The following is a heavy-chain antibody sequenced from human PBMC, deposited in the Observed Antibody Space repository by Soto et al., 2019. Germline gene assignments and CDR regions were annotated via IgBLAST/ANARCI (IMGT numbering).Heavy chain of an antibody. CDR1: GFTFSSYE. CDR2: ISSSGSTI. J-gene: IGHJ3*02. CDR3: ARHKVVVIRKHAFDI. V-gene: IGHV3-48*03. D-gene: IGHD3-22*01. Sequence: PGGSLRLSCAASGFTFSSYEMNWVRQAPGKWLEWVSYISSSGSTIYYADSVKGRFTISRDNAKNSLYLQMNSLRAEDTAVYYCARHKVVVIRKHAFDIWGQGTMVTVSS.